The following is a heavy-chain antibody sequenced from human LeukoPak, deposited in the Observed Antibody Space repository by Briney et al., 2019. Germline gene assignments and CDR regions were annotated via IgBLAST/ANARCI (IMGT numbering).Heavy chain of an antibody. D-gene: IGHD4-17*01. Sequence: PGGSLRLSCAASGFTFSSYSMSWVRRAPGKGLEWVSSISTSSSYIYYADSVRGRFTISRDNAKNSLYVQMNSLRAGDTAIYYCATEANPRYGPFWGQGTLVTVSS. V-gene: IGHV3-21*01. J-gene: IGHJ4*02. CDR3: ATEANPRYGPF. CDR1: GFTFSSYS. CDR2: ISTSSSYI.